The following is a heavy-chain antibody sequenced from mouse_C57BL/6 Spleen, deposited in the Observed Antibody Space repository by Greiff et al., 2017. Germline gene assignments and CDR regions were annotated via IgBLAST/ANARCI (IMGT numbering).Heavy chain of an antibody. CDR3: TRAPLLYEAMYY. CDR2: ISSGGDYL. V-gene: IGHV5-9-1*02. CDR1: GFTFSSYA. J-gene: IGHJ4*01. Sequence: EVQLVESGAGLVKPGGSLKLSCAASGFTFSSYAMSWVRQTPEKRLEWVAYISSGGDYLYYADTVKGRFTISRDNARNTQYLQMSSLNCEDTAMYYWTRAPLLYEAMYYWGKGTSVTVSS. D-gene: IGHD2-1*01.